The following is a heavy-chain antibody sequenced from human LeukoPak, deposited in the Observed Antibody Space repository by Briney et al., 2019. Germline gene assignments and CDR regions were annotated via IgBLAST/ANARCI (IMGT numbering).Heavy chain of an antibody. CDR2: IKKDGTYR. Sequence: GGSLRLSCVVSGFTFSGNWMHWVRQGPGKGLMCVARIKKDGTYRDYADSVKGRFTISRDNAKNTLFLQMDSLRDEDTAVYYCAKGDSSGYYYSLFDYWGQGTLVTVSS. CDR1: GFTFSGNW. J-gene: IGHJ4*02. D-gene: IGHD3-22*01. CDR3: AKGDSSGYYYSLFDY. V-gene: IGHV3-74*01.